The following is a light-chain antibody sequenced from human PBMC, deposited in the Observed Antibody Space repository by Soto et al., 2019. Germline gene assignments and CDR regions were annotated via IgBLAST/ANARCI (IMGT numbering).Light chain of an antibody. CDR1: QNVNSNY. CDR3: QQYGSSPRT. J-gene: IGKJ1*01. Sequence: EIVLTQSPGTLSLSPGERASLSCRASQNVNSNYLAWYQQKPGQAPRLLIYDASSRATGIPDRFGGSGSGTDFTLTTSRLEPEDFAMYYCQQYGSSPRTFGQGTKVDIK. CDR2: DAS. V-gene: IGKV3-20*01.